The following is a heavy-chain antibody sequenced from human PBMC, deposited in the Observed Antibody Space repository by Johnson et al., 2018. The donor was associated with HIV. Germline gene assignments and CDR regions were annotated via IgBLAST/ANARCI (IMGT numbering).Heavy chain of an antibody. CDR2: ITGSGTVV. D-gene: IGHD3-22*01. V-gene: IGHV3-11*04. CDR3: ARDPAIRWSEWDSSGYYSPDAFDI. CDR1: GFTFSDYY. Sequence: QVQLVESGGGLVKPGGSLRLSCAASGFTFSDYYLSWIRQAPGKGLEWVSYITGSGTVVYYADSVKGRFTISRDNAKTTLYLQMNSLRAEDTAVYYCARDPAIRWSEWDSSGYYSPDAFDIWGQGTMVTVSS. J-gene: IGHJ3*02.